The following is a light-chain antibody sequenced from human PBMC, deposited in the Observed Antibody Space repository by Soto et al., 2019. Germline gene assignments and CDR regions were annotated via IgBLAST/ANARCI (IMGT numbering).Light chain of an antibody. CDR1: NSDVGTYNY. CDR3: SSYSDSDTKI. Sequence: QSALAQPPSASGSPGQSVTITCTGTNSDVGTYNYVSWYQQYPGKAPKLIIYEVNNRPSGVSGRFSGSKSDTTAYLTISGLQAEDEADYYCSSYSDSDTKIFGTGTKLTVL. CDR2: EVN. J-gene: IGLJ1*01. V-gene: IGLV2-8*01.